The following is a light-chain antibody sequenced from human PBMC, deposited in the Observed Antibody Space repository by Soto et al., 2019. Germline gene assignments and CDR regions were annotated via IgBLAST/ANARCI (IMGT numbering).Light chain of an antibody. Sequence: DIQMTQSPSSLSASVEDRVIITCRASQSISNHLNWYQQKPGKAPKLLIFAASSLQSGVPSRFSGSRSGPDFTLTISSLQPEDFAVYYCQQYGSSLFGQGTKVDIK. V-gene: IGKV1-39*01. CDR2: AAS. CDR3: QQYGSSL. CDR1: QSISNH. J-gene: IGKJ1*01.